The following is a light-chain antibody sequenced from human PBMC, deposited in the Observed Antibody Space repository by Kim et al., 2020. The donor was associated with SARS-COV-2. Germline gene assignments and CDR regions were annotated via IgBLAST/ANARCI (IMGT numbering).Light chain of an antibody. J-gene: IGLJ3*02. Sequence: ALGQTVTIKCQGGSLSTSYASWYQQKSGQAPILVIYGNIYRPSGIPDRLSGSSSGGTASLTITGAQAEDEADYYCHSRDSSGDHLVFGGGTQLTVL. CDR3: HSRDSSGDHLV. V-gene: IGLV3-19*01. CDR1: SLSTSY. CDR2: GNI.